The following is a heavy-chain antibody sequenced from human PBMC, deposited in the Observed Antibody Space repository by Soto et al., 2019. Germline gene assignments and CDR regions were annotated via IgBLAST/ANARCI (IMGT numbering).Heavy chain of an antibody. J-gene: IGHJ4*02. Sequence: LSVSCAASGFTFSTFWMHWVRQAPGKGLVWVSRINSDVSSTSYADFVKGRFTISRDNAKNTLYLQMNSLRAEDTAVYYCVRDRNYYDSWGQGTLVTVSS. CDR3: VRDRNYYDS. CDR1: GFTFSTFW. CDR2: INSDVSST. V-gene: IGHV3-74*01. D-gene: IGHD3-22*01.